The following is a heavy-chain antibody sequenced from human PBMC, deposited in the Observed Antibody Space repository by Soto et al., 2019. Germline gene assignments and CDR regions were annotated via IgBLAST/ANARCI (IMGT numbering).Heavy chain of an antibody. D-gene: IGHD3-10*01. Sequence: EVQLLESGGGLVQPGGSLRLSCAASGFTFSSYAMSWVRQAPGKGLEWVSAISGSGGSTYYADSVKGRFTISRDNSKNTLYLQMKSLRAEDTAVYYCAKDGYGSGSYYGDPPGDYWGQGTLVTVSS. J-gene: IGHJ4*02. CDR3: AKDGYGSGSYYGDPPGDY. V-gene: IGHV3-23*01. CDR2: ISGSGGST. CDR1: GFTFSSYA.